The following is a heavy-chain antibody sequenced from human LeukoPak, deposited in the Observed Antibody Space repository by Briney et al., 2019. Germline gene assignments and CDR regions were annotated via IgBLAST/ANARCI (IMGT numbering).Heavy chain of an antibody. CDR1: GYSFTSYW. J-gene: IGHJ3*02. Sequence: GESLKISCQGPGYSFTSYWVGWVRQMPGKGLEWMGIMYPGDSDTRYSPSFQGQVTISADKSISTAYLQWSSLKASDTAIYYCARRDGYNMGAFDIWGQGTMVTVSS. CDR2: MYPGDSDT. V-gene: IGHV5-51*01. D-gene: IGHD5-24*01. CDR3: ARRDGYNMGAFDI.